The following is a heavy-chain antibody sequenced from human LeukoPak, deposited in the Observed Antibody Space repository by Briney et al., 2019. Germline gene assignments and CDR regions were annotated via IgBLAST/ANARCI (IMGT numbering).Heavy chain of an antibody. J-gene: IGHJ4*02. CDR3: ARGGYSSSWYHFDY. V-gene: IGHV3-21*04. CDR1: GFTFSSYS. Sequence: MPGGSLRLSCAASGFTFSSYSMNWVRQAPGKGLEWVSSISSSSSYIYYADSVKGRFTISRDNSKNTLYLQMNSLRAEDTAVYYCARGGYSSSWYHFDYWGQGTLVTVSS. D-gene: IGHD6-13*01. CDR2: ISSSSSYI.